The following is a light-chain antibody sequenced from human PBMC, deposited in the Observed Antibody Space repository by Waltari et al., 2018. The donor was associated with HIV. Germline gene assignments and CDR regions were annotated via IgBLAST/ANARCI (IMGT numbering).Light chain of an antibody. V-gene: IGLV2-11*01. CDR3: CSYAGSYTLV. J-gene: IGLJ2*01. CDR2: DVS. Sequence: QSALTQPRSVSGSPGQSVTISCTAPSSDVVAYNYVSWYQQHPGKAPKLMIYDVSKRPSGVPDRFSGSKSGNTASLTISGLQAEDGADYYCCSYAGSYTLVFGGGTKLTVL. CDR1: SSDVVAYNY.